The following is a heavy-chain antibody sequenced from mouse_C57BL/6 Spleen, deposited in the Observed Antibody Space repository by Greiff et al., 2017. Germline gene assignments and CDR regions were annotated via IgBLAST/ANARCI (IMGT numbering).Heavy chain of an antibody. CDR3: ANYDYGYFDY. CDR1: GYSITSGYY. CDR2: ISYDGSN. J-gene: IGHJ2*01. V-gene: IGHV3-6*01. D-gene: IGHD2-4*01. Sequence: EVKLQESGPGLVKPSQSLSLTCSVTGYSITSGYYWNWIRQFPGNKLEWMGYISYDGSNNYNPSLKNRISITRDTSKNQFFLKLNSVTTEDTATYYCANYDYGYFDYWGQGTTLTVSS.